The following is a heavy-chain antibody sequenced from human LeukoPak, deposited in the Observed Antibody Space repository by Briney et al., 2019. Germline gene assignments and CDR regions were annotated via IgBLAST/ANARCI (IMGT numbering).Heavy chain of an antibody. Sequence: ASVNVSCKASGYTFTGYSMHWVRQAPGQGLEWVGWINPNSGGTNYAQKFQGRVTMTRDTSISTAYMELSRLRSDDTAVYYCARPNYYGSGSYNWFDPWSQGTLVTVSS. J-gene: IGHJ5*02. CDR3: ARPNYYGSGSYNWFDP. D-gene: IGHD3-10*01. V-gene: IGHV1-2*02. CDR1: GYTFTGYS. CDR2: INPNSGGT.